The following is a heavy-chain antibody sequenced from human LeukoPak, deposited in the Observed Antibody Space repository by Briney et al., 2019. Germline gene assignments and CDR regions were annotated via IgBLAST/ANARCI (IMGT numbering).Heavy chain of an antibody. J-gene: IGHJ3*02. CDR3: ARATQYCSSTSCYSTNAFDI. CDR1: GFSINSYS. V-gene: IGHV3-21*01. CDR2: ISSSGGYI. Sequence: GGSLRLSCAASGFSINSYSMTWVRQAPGKGLEWVSTISSSGGYIYYADSVKGRFTISRDNAKNSLYLQMNSLRAEDTAVYYCARATQYCSSTSCYSTNAFDIWGQGTMVTVSS. D-gene: IGHD2-2*01.